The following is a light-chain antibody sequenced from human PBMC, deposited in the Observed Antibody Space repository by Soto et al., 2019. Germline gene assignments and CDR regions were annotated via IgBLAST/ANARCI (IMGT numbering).Light chain of an antibody. CDR3: QQYGSSGT. V-gene: IGKV3D-15*01. CDR2: GAS. CDR1: QSVSID. Sequence: QSAATVSVKKGERATLSCRASQSVSIDLAWYQQTPGQAPRLLIYGASTRATGIPARFSGSGSGTDFTLTISSLEPEDFAVYYSQQYGSSGTFGHGTKADI. J-gene: IGKJ1*01.